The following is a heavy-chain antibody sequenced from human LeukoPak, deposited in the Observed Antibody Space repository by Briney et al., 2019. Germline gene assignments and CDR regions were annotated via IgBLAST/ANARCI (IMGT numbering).Heavy chain of an antibody. J-gene: IGHJ6*02. CDR3: AKATPGYFYYGMDV. CDR1: GYTFTGYY. Sequence: ASVKVSCKASGYTFTGYYIHRVRQVPGQGLEWMGWINPNPHSGGTNYAKNFRGRVAMTTDTSISAAYMDLSGLTSDDTAVYYCAKATPGYFYYGMDVWGQGTAVTVSS. CDR2: INPNPHSGGT. V-gene: IGHV1-2*02.